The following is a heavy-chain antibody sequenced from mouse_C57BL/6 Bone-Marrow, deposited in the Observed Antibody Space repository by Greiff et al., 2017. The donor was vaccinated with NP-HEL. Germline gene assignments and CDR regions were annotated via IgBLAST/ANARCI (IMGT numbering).Heavy chain of an antibody. J-gene: IGHJ2*01. D-gene: IGHD3-2*02. V-gene: IGHV2-2*01. CDR3: ATAQATLFDY. CDR1: GFSLTSYG. CDR2: IWSGGST. Sequence: VQLKQSGPGLVQPSQSLSITCTVSGFSLTSYGVHWVRQSPGKGLEWLGVIWSGGSTDYNAAFISRLSISKDNSKSQVFFKMNSLQADDTAIYYCATAQATLFDYWGQGTTLTVSS.